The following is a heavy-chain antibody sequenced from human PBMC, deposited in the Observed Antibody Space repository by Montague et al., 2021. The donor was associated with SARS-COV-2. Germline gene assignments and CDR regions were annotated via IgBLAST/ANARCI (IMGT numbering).Heavy chain of an antibody. CDR3: ARAIGSMYSSGWYYYYYGMDV. Sequence: SETLSLTCTVSGGSISSYYWSWIRQPPGKGLEWIGYIYYSGSTNYNPSLKSRVTISVDTSKNQFSLKLSSVTAADTAVYYCARAIGSMYSSGWYYYYYGMDVWGQGTTVTVS. V-gene: IGHV4-59*01. CDR1: GGSISSYY. D-gene: IGHD6-19*01. J-gene: IGHJ6*02. CDR2: IYYSGST.